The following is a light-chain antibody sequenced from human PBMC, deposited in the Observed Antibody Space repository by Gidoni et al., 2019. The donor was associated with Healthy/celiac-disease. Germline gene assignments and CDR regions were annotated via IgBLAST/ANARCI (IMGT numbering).Light chain of an antibody. J-gene: IGKJ5*01. CDR3: QQRSNWPPNT. CDR2: DAS. Sequence: EIVLTQSPATLSLSPGARATLSCRASQSASSYLAWYQQKPGQAPRLLIYDASNRATGIPARFSGSGSGTDFTLTISSLEPEDVAVYYCQQRSNWPPNTFGQGTRLEIK. CDR1: QSASSY. V-gene: IGKV3-11*01.